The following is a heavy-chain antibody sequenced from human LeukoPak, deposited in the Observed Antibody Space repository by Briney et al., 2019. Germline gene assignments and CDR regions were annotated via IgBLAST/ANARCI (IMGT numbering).Heavy chain of an antibody. J-gene: IGHJ4*02. D-gene: IGHD6-6*01. CDR2: ISGSGGST. CDR1: GFTFSSYA. Sequence: PGGSLRLSCAASGFTFSSYAMSWVRQAPGKGLEWVSAISGSGGSTYYADSVKGRFTISRDNSKNTLCLQMNSLRAEDTAVYYCARGCSSSSWSLFDYWGQGTLVTVSS. V-gene: IGHV3-23*01. CDR3: ARGCSSSSWSLFDY.